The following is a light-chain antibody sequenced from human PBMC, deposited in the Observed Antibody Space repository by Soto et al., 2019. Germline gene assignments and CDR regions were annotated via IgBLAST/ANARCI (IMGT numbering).Light chain of an antibody. CDR2: VAS. J-gene: IGKJ1*01. V-gene: IGKV1-9*01. CDR3: QQLNNYPRT. Sequence: DIQLTQSPSFLSASVGDRVTITCRASQDNSSYLAWYQQKPGKAPKLLIYVASTLQSGVPSRFSGSGSGTEFTLTISSLQPEDFATYYCQQLNNYPRTFGQGTKVEIK. CDR1: QDNSSY.